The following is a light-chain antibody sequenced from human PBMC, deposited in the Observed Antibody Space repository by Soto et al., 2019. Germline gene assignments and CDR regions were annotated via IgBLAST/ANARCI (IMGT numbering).Light chain of an antibody. CDR2: GNR. Sequence: QPVLTQPPTVSGAPGQRVTISCTGNSSNLGAGYDVHWYQQLPGAAPKLVIFGNRNRPSGVPERFSGSKSGTSASLAITGLQTEDEADYYCQAYDYSLTASVFGGGTKLTVL. CDR1: SSNLGAGYD. V-gene: IGLV1-40*01. CDR3: QAYDYSLTASV. J-gene: IGLJ3*02.